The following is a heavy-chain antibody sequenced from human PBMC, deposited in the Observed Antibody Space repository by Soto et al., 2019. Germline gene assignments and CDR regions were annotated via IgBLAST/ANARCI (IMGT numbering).Heavy chain of an antibody. D-gene: IGHD2-15*01. CDR3: APMGPGPLKTFCSGGACRYAVAL. J-gene: IGHJ3*01. CDR1: GFTFINYA. V-gene: IGHV3-23*01. CDR2: ISRRGDGT. Sequence: EVQLLESGGGLVQPGGSLRLSCAASGFTFINYAMTWVRQAPGKGLEWVSTISRRGDGTYYADSVKGHFTISRDKSKNPQYRRISSLTAEDTAIYYCAPMGPGPLKTFCSGGACRYAVALWGSGPRVTVPS.